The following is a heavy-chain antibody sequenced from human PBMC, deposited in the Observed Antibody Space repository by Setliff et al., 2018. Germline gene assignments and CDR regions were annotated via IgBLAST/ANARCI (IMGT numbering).Heavy chain of an antibody. J-gene: IGHJ4*02. Sequence: PSETLSLTCAVSGFSISIGYYWGWIRQPPGKGLEWIVNIHHSGKAYYNPSLKSRVTMSVDTSKNHVSLKLSSVTAADTAVYYCARLPNYVWGSPVDYWGQGTLVTVSS. CDR3: ARLPNYVWGSPVDY. V-gene: IGHV4-38-2*01. CDR1: GFSISIGYY. D-gene: IGHD3-16*01. CDR2: IHHSGKA.